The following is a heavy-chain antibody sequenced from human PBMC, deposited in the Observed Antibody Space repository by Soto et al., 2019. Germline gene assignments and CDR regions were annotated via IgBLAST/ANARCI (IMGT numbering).Heavy chain of an antibody. V-gene: IGHV3-23*01. CDR2: ISGSGGST. CDR3: AKRKGGYYVTTATYYFDY. D-gene: IGHD3-3*01. Sequence: GGSLRLSCAASGFTFSSYAMSWVRQAPGKGLEWVSAISGSGGSTYYADSAKGRFTISRDNSKNTLYLQMNSLRAEDTAVYYCAKRKGGYYVTTATYYFDYWGQGTLVTVSS. CDR1: GFTFSSYA. J-gene: IGHJ4*02.